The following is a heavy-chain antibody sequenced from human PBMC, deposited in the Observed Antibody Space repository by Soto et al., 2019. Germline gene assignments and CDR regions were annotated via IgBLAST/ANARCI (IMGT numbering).Heavy chain of an antibody. Sequence: QVQLVQSGAEVKKPGSSVKVSCKASGGTFSSYAISWVRQAPGQGLEWMGGIIPIFGTANYAQKFQGRVTITADESTSTDYMELSSLRSEDTAVYYCARGPSPGRGVVPAAIHDYYYYGMDVWGQGTTVTVSS. CDR2: IIPIFGTA. V-gene: IGHV1-69*01. J-gene: IGHJ6*02. D-gene: IGHD2-2*01. CDR1: GGTFSSYA. CDR3: ARGPSPGRGVVPAAIHDYYYYGMDV.